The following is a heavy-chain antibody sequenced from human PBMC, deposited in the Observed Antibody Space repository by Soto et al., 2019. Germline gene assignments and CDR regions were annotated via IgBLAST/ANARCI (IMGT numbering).Heavy chain of an antibody. CDR3: ARAESSVLDAFDI. J-gene: IGHJ3*02. V-gene: IGHV3-48*03. CDR1: GFTFSSYE. Sequence: GGSLRLSCAASGFTFSSYEMNWVRQAPGKGLEWVSYISSSGSTIYYADSVKGRFTISRDNAKNSLYLQMNSLRAEDTAVYYCARAESSVLDAFDIWGQGTVVTVSS. CDR2: ISSSGSTI. D-gene: IGHD6-25*01.